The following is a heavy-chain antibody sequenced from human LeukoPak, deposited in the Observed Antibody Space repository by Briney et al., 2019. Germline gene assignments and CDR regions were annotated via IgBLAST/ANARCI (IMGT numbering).Heavy chain of an antibody. D-gene: IGHD1-26*01. Sequence: SETLSLTCTVSGGSISSSSYYWGWIRQPPGKGLEWIGSIFYGGNTYYNPSLKSRVTMSVDTSKNQFSLKLSSVTAADTAVYYCARHGSYYAAHFFDYWGQGTLVTVSS. V-gene: IGHV4-39*01. CDR3: ARHGSYYAAHFFDY. CDR1: GGSISSSSYY. J-gene: IGHJ4*02. CDR2: IFYGGNT.